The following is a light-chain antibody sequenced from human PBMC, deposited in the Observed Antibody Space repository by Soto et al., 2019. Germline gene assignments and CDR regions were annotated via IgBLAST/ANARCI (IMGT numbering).Light chain of an antibody. CDR3: QKYNGVPLT. J-gene: IGKJ4*01. Sequence: DIQMTQSPSSLSASVGDRVTITCRASQGISTYLAWYQQKPGKVPKLLIYAASTLQSGVPSRFSGSGSGTDFTLTISSLQPEDVATYYCQKYNGVPLTFGGGTKAEIK. V-gene: IGKV1-27*01. CDR1: QGISTY. CDR2: AAS.